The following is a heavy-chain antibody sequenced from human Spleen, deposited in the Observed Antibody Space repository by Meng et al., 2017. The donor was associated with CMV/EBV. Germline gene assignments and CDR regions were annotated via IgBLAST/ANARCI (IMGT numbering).Heavy chain of an antibody. CDR3: AGLGGPFDYFDS. J-gene: IGHJ4*02. V-gene: IGHV1-2*02. CDR2: IYPNSGDT. Sequence: SCKASGYTFTDYYIHWVRQAPGQGLEWVGWIYPNSGDTNYAQNFQGRVNMTRDTSRSTAYMELTRLRSDDTAVYFCAGLGGPFDYFDSWGQGTLVTVSS. CDR1: GYTFTDYY. D-gene: IGHD3-16*01.